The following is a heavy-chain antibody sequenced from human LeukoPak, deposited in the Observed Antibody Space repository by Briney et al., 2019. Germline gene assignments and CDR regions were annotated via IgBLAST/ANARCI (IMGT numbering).Heavy chain of an antibody. CDR1: GFTFSSYA. CDR2: ISGSGGST. D-gene: IGHD4-17*01. V-gene: IGHV3-23*01. CDR3: AKGQTTVTTFYYFDY. J-gene: IGHJ4*02. Sequence: GGSLRLSCAASGFTFSSYAMSLVRQAPGKGLEWVSAISGSGGSTYYADSVKGRFTISRDNSKNTLYLQMNSLRAEDTAVYYCAKGQTTVTTFYYFDYWGQGTLVTVSS.